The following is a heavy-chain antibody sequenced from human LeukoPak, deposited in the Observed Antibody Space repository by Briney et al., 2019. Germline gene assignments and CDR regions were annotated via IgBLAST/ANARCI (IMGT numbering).Heavy chain of an antibody. Sequence: GASVKVSCKASGYTFTSYAMNWVRQAPGQGLEWMGWINTNTGNPTYAQDFTGRFVFSLDTSVSTAYLQISSLKAEDTAVYYCARGSYGYGPYYYYYYGMDVWGQGTTVTVSS. CDR3: ARGSYGYGPYYYYYYGMDV. J-gene: IGHJ6*02. D-gene: IGHD5-18*01. V-gene: IGHV7-4-1*02. CDR2: INTNTGNP. CDR1: GYTFTSYA.